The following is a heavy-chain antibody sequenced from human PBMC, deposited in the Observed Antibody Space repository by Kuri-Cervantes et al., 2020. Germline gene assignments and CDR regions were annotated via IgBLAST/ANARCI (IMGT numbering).Heavy chain of an antibody. Sequence: GGSLRLSCAASGFTFSSYGMHWVRQAPGKGLEWVAVIWYDGSNKYYADSVKGRFTISRDNAKNSLYLQMNSLRAEDTALYYCAKDTGYSSTFDIWGQGTMVTVSS. CDR1: GFTFSSYG. CDR2: IWYDGSNK. V-gene: IGHV3-33*03. D-gene: IGHD6-19*01. J-gene: IGHJ3*02. CDR3: AKDTGYSSTFDI.